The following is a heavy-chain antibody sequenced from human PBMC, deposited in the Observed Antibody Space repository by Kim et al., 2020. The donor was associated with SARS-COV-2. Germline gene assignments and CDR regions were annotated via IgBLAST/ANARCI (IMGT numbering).Heavy chain of an antibody. CDR2: INHSGST. D-gene: IGHD3-10*01. CDR1: GGSFSGYY. V-gene: IGHV4-34*01. J-gene: IGHJ4*02. Sequence: SETLSLTCAVYGGSFSGYYWSWIRQPPGKGLEWIGEINHSGSTDYNPSLKSRVTISVDTSKNQFSLKLSSVTAADTAVYYFATRYYGSGSSFDYWGQGTL. CDR3: ATRYYGSGSSFDY.